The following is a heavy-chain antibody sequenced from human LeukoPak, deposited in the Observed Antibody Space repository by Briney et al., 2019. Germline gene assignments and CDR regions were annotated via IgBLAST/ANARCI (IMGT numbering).Heavy chain of an antibody. J-gene: IGHJ4*02. CDR3: ARHAGPGIAVAGEYYFDH. CDR2: VYYSGST. Sequence: PSETLSLTCTVSGGSFSTSSYSWSWIRQPPGKGLEWIGSVYYSGSTYYNPTLKSRVTISVDTSKNQFSLKLSSVTAADSALYNCARHAGPGIAVAGEYYFDHWGQGTLVTVSS. CDR1: GGSFSTSSYS. V-gene: IGHV4-39*01. D-gene: IGHD6-19*01.